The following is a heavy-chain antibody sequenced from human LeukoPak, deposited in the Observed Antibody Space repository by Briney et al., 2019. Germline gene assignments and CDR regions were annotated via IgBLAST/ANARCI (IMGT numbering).Heavy chain of an antibody. D-gene: IGHD1-26*01. CDR3: AKPLSGSYFDKRFDY. J-gene: IGHJ4*02. CDR2: ISGSGGST. Sequence: QTEGSLRLSCAASGFTFSSYAMSWVRQAPGKGLEWVSAISGSGGSTYYADSVKGRFTISRDNSKNTLYLQMNSLRAEDTAVYYCAKPLSGSYFDKRFDYWGQGTLVTVSS. CDR1: GFTFSSYA. V-gene: IGHV3-23*01.